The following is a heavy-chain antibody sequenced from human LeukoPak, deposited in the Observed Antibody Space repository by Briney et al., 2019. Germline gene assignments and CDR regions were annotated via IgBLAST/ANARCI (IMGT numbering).Heavy chain of an antibody. CDR3: AVTGGSYRIDY. CDR2: INHSGST. J-gene: IGHJ4*02. V-gene: IGHV4-34*01. Sequence: KPSETLCLTCGVSGGPFSGYYWTWIRQPPGKGLEWVGEINHSGSTNYNPFLKSRLTISVDTSKKQFSLRLSAVTAADTAVYYCAVTGGSYRIDYWGQGTLVTVSS. CDR1: GGPFSGYY. D-gene: IGHD1-26*01.